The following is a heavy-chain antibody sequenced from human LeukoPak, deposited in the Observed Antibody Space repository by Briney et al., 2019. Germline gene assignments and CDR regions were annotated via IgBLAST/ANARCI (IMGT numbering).Heavy chain of an antibody. CDR3: ARYRLGWCDP. D-gene: IGHD6-25*01. CDR2: INSRGST. V-gene: IGHV4-61*02. J-gene: IGHJ5*02. Sequence: SETLSLTCTASGGSISSSDYFWRWIRQPAGKGLEWIGRINSRGSTNYNPSLKSRVTISVDTSKNQFSLKLTSFTVADTAVYYCARYRLGWCDPWGQGTLVTVSS. CDR1: GGSISSSDYF.